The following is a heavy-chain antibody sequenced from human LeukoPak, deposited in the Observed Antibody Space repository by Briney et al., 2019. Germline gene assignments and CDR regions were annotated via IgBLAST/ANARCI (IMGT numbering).Heavy chain of an antibody. D-gene: IGHD2-2*01. Sequence: GESLKISCKGSGYSFASHWIGWVRPMPGKGLEWMGIIYPGDSDTRYSPSFQGQVTISADKSITTAYLQWNSLKASDTAMYYCARRAYCSSSSCREDWFDPWGQGTLVTVSS. V-gene: IGHV5-51*01. CDR1: GYSFASHW. CDR2: IYPGDSDT. J-gene: IGHJ5*02. CDR3: ARRAYCSSSSCREDWFDP.